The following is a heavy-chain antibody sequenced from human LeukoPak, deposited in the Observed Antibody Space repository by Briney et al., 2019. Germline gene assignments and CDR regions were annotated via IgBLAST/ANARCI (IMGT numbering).Heavy chain of an antibody. V-gene: IGHV1-2*02. CDR2: INPNSGGT. CDR3: ASPQLQFGGVIDTGNDY. D-gene: IGHD3-16*02. Sequence: GASVKVSCKASGYTFTGYYMHWVRQAPGQGLEWMGWINPNSGGTNYAQKFQGRVTMTRDTSISTAYMELSRLRSDDTAVYYCASPQLQFGGVIDTGNDYWGQGTLVTVSS. CDR1: GYTFTGYY. J-gene: IGHJ4*02.